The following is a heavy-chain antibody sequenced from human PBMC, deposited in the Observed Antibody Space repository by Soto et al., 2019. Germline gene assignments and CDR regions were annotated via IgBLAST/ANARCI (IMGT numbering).Heavy chain of an antibody. J-gene: IGHJ4*02. CDR3: ARVDTYYYDSSGLNDY. V-gene: IGHV3-21*01. CDR1: GFTFSSYS. CDR2: ISSSSSYI. Sequence: EVQLVESGGGLVKPGGSLRLSCAASGFTFSSYSMNWVRQAPGKGLEWVSSISSSSSYIYYADSVKGRFTISRDNAKNSLYLQMNSLRAEDTAVYYCARVDTYYYDSSGLNDYWGQGTLVTVSS. D-gene: IGHD3-22*01.